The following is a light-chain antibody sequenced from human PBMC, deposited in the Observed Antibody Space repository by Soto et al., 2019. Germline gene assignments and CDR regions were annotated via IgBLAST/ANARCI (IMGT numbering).Light chain of an antibody. CDR2: EVS. Sequence: QSALTQPPSVSGSPGQSVTISCTGTSSDVGSYNRVSWYQQPPGTAPQLMIYEVSNRPSGVPDRFSGSKSGNTASLTISGLQAEDDADYYCSSYTSSSTFAVVFGGGTKVTVL. CDR1: SSDVGSYNR. J-gene: IGLJ2*01. CDR3: SSYTSSSTFAVV. V-gene: IGLV2-18*02.